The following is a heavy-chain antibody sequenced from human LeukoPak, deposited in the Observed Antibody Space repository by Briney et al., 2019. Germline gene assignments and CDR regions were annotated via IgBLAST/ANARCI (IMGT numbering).Heavy chain of an antibody. Sequence: ASVKVSCKASGYTFTGYYMHWVRQAPGQGLEWMGWMNPNSGGTNYAQKFQGRVTMTRDTSISTAYMELSRLRSDDTAVYYCARDGGYDSGYYYYYYGMDVWGQGTTVTVSS. V-gene: IGHV1-2*02. CDR1: GYTFTGYY. CDR2: MNPNSGGT. J-gene: IGHJ6*02. D-gene: IGHD5-12*01. CDR3: ARDGGYDSGYYYYYYGMDV.